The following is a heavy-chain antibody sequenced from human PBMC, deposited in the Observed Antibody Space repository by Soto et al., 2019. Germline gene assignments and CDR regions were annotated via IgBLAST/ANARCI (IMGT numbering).Heavy chain of an antibody. CDR3: ARADTAMVTGAFDI. V-gene: IGHV3-11*01. Sequence: GGSLRLSCAAPGFTFSDYYMSWIRQAPGKGLEWVSYISSSGSTIYYADSVKGRFTISRDNAKNSLYLQMNSLRAEDTAVYYCARADTAMVTGAFDIWGQGTMVTVSS. CDR2: ISSSGSTI. D-gene: IGHD5-18*01. J-gene: IGHJ3*02. CDR1: GFTFSDYY.